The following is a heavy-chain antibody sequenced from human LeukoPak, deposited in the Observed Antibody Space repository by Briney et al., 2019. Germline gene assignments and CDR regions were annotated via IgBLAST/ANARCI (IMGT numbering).Heavy chain of an antibody. V-gene: IGHV1-18*01. CDR3: ARTPPEPTVTTCGY. Sequence: ASVKVSCKASGYTFTSYGISWVRQAPGQGLEWMGWISTYNGNTNYAQKLQGRVTMTTDTSTSTAYMELRSLRSDDTAVYYCARTPPEPTVTTCGYWGQGTLVTVSS. J-gene: IGHJ4*02. CDR2: ISTYNGNT. CDR1: GYTFTSYG. D-gene: IGHD4-17*01.